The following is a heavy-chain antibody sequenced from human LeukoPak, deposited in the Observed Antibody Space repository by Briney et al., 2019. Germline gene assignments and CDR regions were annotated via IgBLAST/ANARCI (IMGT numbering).Heavy chain of an antibody. V-gene: IGHV3-49*04. J-gene: IGHJ5*02. CDR3: TRDERGSGPSYWFDP. CDR2: IRSKAYGGTT. D-gene: IGHD3-10*01. Sequence: GGSLRLSCTASGFTFGDYAMSWVRQAPGKGLEWVGFIRSKAYGGTTEYAASVKGRFTISRDDSKSIAYLQMNSLKTEDTAVYYYTRDERGSGPSYWFDPWGQGTLVTVSS. CDR1: GFTFGDYA.